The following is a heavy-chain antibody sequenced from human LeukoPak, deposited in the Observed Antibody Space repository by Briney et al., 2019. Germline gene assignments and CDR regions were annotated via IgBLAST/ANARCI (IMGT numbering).Heavy chain of an antibody. CDR2: INAGNGNT. V-gene: IGHV1-3*01. D-gene: IGHD6-19*01. J-gene: IGHJ4*02. Sequence: ASVKVSCKASGYTFTSYAMHWVRQAPGQRLEWMGWINAGNGNTKYSQKFQGRVTITRDTSASTAYMGLSSLRSEDTAVYYCAREIDSSGWYYFDYWGQGTLVTVSS. CDR3: AREIDSSGWYYFDY. CDR1: GYTFTSYA.